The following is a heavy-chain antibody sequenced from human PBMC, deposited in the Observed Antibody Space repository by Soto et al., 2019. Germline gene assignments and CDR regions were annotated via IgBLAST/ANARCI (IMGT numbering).Heavy chain of an antibody. V-gene: IGHV1-2*02. CDR1: GYTFTGYY. J-gene: IGHJ4*02. D-gene: IGHD2-15*01. Sequence: ASVKVSCKASGYTFTGYYMHWVRQAPGQGLEWMGWINPNSGDTKYAQKFQGRVTMTRDTSTRTAYMEVSSLTSDDTAVYYCARSLSTIGGSPDSWGQGTLATVSS. CDR2: INPNSGDT. CDR3: ARSLSTIGGSPDS.